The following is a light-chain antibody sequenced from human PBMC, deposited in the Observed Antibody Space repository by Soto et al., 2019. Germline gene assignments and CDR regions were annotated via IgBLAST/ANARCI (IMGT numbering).Light chain of an antibody. Sequence: QSVVTQPPSISAAPGHNITVSCSGSTSSVGKNFVAWYQQRPGTGPTVVIYDNYERPSGIPDRFSGSRSGTSATLTITGLQTGDEADYYCGAWDSGLSDMVFGGGTKLTV. CDR3: GAWDSGLSDMV. CDR2: DNY. J-gene: IGLJ2*01. V-gene: IGLV1-51*01. CDR1: TSSVGKNF.